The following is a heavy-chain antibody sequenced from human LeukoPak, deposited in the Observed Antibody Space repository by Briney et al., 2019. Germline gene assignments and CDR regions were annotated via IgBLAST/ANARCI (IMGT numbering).Heavy chain of an antibody. J-gene: IGHJ4*02. V-gene: IGHV3-23*01. CDR2: IGGSGGGI. D-gene: IGHD3-3*01. CDR1: GFTFINHA. Sequence: PGGPLRLSCAASGFTFINHAMTWVRQAPGQGLEWVSAIGGSGGGIYYADSVKGRFTISRDNSKNTLYLHMSSLRAEDTAVYYCAKDNNDFWSGYPPNWGQGTLVTVSS. CDR3: AKDNNDFWSGYPPN.